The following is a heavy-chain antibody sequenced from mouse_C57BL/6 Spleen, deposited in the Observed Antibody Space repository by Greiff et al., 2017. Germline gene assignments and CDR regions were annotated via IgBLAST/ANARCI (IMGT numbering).Heavy chain of an antibody. CDR3: AREYDGSSSYYFDY. CDR2: ISSGGSYT. D-gene: IGHD1-1*01. J-gene: IGHJ2*01. Sequence: DVMLVESGGDLVKPGGSLKLSCAASGFTFSSYGMSWVRQTPDKRLEWVATISSGGSYTYYPDSVKGRFTISRDNAKNTLYLQMSSLKSEDTAMYYCAREYDGSSSYYFDYWGQGTTLTVSS. CDR1: GFTFSSYG. V-gene: IGHV5-6*02.